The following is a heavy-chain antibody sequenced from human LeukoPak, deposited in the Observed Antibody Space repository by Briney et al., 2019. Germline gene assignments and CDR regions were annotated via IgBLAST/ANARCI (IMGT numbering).Heavy chain of an antibody. J-gene: IGHJ3*02. V-gene: IGHV4-34*12. CDR1: GGSFSGYY. D-gene: IGHD3-10*01. Sequence: SETLSLTCAVYGGSFSGYYWSWIRQPPGKGLEWIGNIFYSGSTYYSPSLKSRVTIPLDTSRNQFSLNLDSVTAADTAVYYCAKSNGYGLVDIWGQGTMVTVPS. CDR3: AKSNGYGLVDI. CDR2: IFYSGST.